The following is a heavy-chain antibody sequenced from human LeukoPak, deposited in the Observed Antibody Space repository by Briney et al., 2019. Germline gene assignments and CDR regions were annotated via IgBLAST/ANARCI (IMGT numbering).Heavy chain of an antibody. CDR2: IYYSGST. D-gene: IGHD3-3*01. CDR1: GGSISSYY. V-gene: IGHV4-59*01. Sequence: PSETLSLTCTVSGGSISSYYWSWIRQPPGKGLEWIGYIYYSGSTNYNPSLKSRVTISVDTSKNQFSLKLSSVTAADTAVYYRARSHYDFWSGHPFDYWGQGTLVTVSS. J-gene: IGHJ4*02. CDR3: ARSHYDFWSGHPFDY.